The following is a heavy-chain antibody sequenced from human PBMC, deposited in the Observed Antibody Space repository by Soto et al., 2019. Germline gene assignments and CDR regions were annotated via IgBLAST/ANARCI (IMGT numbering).Heavy chain of an antibody. CDR2: IKSKTDGGTT. D-gene: IGHD3-3*01. Sequence: EVQLVESGGGLVKPGGSLRLSCAASGFPFSNAWMNWVRQAPGKGLEWVGRIKSKTDGGTTDYAAPVKGSFTISRDDSKNTAYLQMNSLKTEDTAVYYSTTESEGVVRGYYYYYGMDVWGQETTITVSS. J-gene: IGHJ6*02. CDR3: TTESEGVVRGYYYYYGMDV. CDR1: GFPFSNAW. V-gene: IGHV3-15*07.